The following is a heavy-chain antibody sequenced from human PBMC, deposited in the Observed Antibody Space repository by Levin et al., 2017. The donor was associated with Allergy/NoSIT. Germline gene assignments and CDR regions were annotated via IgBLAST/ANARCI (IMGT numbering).Heavy chain of an antibody. J-gene: IGHJ4*02. CDR2: IYSRGST. CDR3: AREVPGTSQMDY. D-gene: IGHD6-19*01. CDR1: GGSITSNTYC. V-gene: IGHV4-39*07. Sequence: SETLSLTCTVSGGSITSNTYCWAWIRQPPGKGLEWIGSIYSRGSTSYNPSLKSRVTISVDTSKNQFSLELGSGTAADTAVYYCAREVPGTSQMDYWGQGTLVIVSS.